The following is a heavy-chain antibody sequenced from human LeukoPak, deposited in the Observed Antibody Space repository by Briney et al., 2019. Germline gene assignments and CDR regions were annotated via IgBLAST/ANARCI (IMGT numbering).Heavy chain of an antibody. J-gene: IGHJ4*02. CDR1: GGTFSSYA. CDR2: IIPIFGTA. V-gene: IGHV1-69*13. CDR3: AREVTSVAGTFDY. D-gene: IGHD6-19*01. Sequence: GASVKVSCKASGGTFSSYAISWVRQAPGQGLEWMGGIIPIFGTANYAQKFQGRVTITADESTSTAYMELSRLRSDDTAVYYCAREVTSVAGTFDYWGQGTLVTVSS.